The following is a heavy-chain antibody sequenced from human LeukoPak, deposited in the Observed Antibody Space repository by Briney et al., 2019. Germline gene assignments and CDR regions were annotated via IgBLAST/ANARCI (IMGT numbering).Heavy chain of an antibody. CDR2: ISGTSGNT. Sequence: ASVKVSCKASGYTFTSYGISWVRQAPGQGLEWMGWISGTSGNTDYAEKFQGRVTLTTDTSTSTAYMELRSLTSDDTGVYYCARSQCSGSTSCYWFFYFDPWGQGTLVTISS. CDR1: GYTFTSYG. V-gene: IGHV1-18*01. CDR3: ARSQCSGSTSCYWFFYFDP. J-gene: IGHJ4*02. D-gene: IGHD3-10*02.